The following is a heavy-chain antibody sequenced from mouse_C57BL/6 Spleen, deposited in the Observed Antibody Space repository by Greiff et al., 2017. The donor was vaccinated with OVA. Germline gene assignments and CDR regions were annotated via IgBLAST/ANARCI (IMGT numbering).Heavy chain of an antibody. Sequence: QVHVKQPGPELVKPGASVKLSCKASGYTFTSYWMHWVKQRPGQGLEWIGNINPSNGGTNYNEKFKSKATLTVDKSSSTAYMQLSSLTSEDSAVYYCARGDYYGSSPSFAYWGQGTLVTVSA. D-gene: IGHD1-1*01. CDR2: INPSNGGT. V-gene: IGHV1-53*01. CDR3: ARGDYYGSSPSFAY. CDR1: GYTFTSYW. J-gene: IGHJ3*01.